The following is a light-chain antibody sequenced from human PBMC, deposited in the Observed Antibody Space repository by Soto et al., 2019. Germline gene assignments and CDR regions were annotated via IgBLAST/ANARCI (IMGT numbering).Light chain of an antibody. CDR2: DVS. CDR3: GSYTSTSTVI. CDR1: SSDVGGYNY. V-gene: IGLV2-14*03. Sequence: QSALTQPASVSGSPGQSITISCTGTSSDVGGYNYVSWYQQYPGRAPKLMIFDVSNRPSGISNRFSGSKSGNTASLTISGLQAEDEADYYCGSYTSTSTVIFGGGTKVTVL. J-gene: IGLJ2*01.